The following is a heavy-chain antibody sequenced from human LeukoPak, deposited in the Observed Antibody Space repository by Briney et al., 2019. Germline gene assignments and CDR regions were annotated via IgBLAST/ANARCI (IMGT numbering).Heavy chain of an antibody. D-gene: IGHD2-21*01. CDR3: ARVGRYSFFDY. V-gene: IGHV4-59*01. CDR2: IYYSGST. Sequence: PSETLSLTCTVSGGSISSYYWSWIRQPPGKVLEWIGYIYYSGSTNYNPSLKSRVTISVDTSKNQFSLKLKSVTAADTAVYYCARVGRYSFFDYWGQGTLVTVSS. J-gene: IGHJ4*02. CDR1: GGSISSYY.